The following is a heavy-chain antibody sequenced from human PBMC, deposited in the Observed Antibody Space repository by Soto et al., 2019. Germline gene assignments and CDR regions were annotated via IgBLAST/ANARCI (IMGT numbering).Heavy chain of an antibody. CDR2: IYYSGST. CDR3: ARSNAQIIAAFVY. V-gene: IGHV4-31*03. D-gene: IGHD6-25*01. Sequence: SETLSLTCTVSGGSISSGGYYWSWIRQHPGKGLEWIGYIYYSGSTYYNPSLKSRVTISVDTSKNQFSLKLSSVTAADTAVYYCARSNAQIIAAFVYWGQGTLVTVSS. J-gene: IGHJ4*02. CDR1: GGSISSGGYY.